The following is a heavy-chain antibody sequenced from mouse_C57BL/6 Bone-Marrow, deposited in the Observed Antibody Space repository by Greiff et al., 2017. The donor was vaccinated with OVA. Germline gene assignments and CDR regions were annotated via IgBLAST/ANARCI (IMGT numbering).Heavy chain of an antibody. D-gene: IGHD2-1*01. CDR1: GFTFSSYT. CDR3: ARQDGNYDYAMDY. J-gene: IGHJ4*01. V-gene: IGHV5-9*01. Sequence: EVQVVESGGGLVKPGGSLKLSCAASGFTFSSYTMSWVRQTPEKRLEWVATISGGGGNTYYPDSVKGRFTISRDNAKNTLYLQISSLRSEDTALYYCARQDGNYDYAMDYWGQGTSVTVSS. CDR2: ISGGGGNT.